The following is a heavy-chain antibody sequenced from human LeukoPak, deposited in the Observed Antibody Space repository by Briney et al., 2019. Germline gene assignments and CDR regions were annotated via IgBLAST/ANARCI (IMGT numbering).Heavy chain of an antibody. CDR3: ARDPSRYFDWLPPLYYYGMDV. CDR2: ISAYNGNT. CDR1: GYTFTSYG. D-gene: IGHD3-9*01. Sequence: ASVKVSCKASGYTFTSYGISWVRQAPGQGLEWMGWISAYNGNTNYAQKLQGRVTMTTDTSTSTAYMELRSLRSDDTAVYYCARDPSRYFDWLPPLYYYGMDVWGQGTTVTVSS. J-gene: IGHJ6*02. V-gene: IGHV1-18*01.